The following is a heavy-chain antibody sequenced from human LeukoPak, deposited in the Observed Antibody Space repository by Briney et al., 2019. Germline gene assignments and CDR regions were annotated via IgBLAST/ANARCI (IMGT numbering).Heavy chain of an antibody. CDR2: IRSKASGGTT. V-gene: IGHV3-49*03. D-gene: IGHD2-21*01. Sequence: PGRSLRLSCTGSGFTFGDYVMTWFRQAPGKGLEWVGLIRSKASGGTTQYAASVKGRFTISRDDSKSIAYLQMNSLETEDTAVYHSSRAPLLFQPMGGFDYWGERTLVTVSS. CDR3: SRAPLLFQPMGGFDY. J-gene: IGHJ4*02. CDR1: GFTFGDYV.